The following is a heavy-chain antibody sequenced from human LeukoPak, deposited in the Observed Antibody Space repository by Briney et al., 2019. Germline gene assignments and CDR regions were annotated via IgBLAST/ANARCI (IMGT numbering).Heavy chain of an antibody. J-gene: IGHJ4*02. V-gene: IGHV1-3*01. CDR3: ARDRGGAGDFDY. CDR2: ISPGNGNT. Sequence: ASVKVSCKASGYTFTSYAMHWVRQAPGQRLEWMGWISPGNGNTKYSQKFQGRVTITRDTSASTAYMELSSLRSEDTAVYYCARDRGGAGDFDYWGQGTLVTVSS. D-gene: IGHD3-16*01. CDR1: GYTFTSYA.